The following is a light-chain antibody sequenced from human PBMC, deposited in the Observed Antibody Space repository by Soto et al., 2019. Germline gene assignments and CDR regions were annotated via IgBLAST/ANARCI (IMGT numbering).Light chain of an antibody. CDR2: GAS. J-gene: IGKJ2*01. CDR1: QSVSDN. Sequence: EIVMTQSPATLSVSPGERATLSCRASQSVSDNLAWYQQKPGQAPRLLIYGASTRATGIPARFSGSGSGTELTLTIRSLQSEDFAVYYCQQSNNWPYTFGQRTKLDIK. CDR3: QQSNNWPYT. V-gene: IGKV3-15*01.